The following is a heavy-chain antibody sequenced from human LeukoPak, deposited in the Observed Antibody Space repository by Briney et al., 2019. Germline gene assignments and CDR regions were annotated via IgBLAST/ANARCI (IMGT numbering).Heavy chain of an antibody. J-gene: IGHJ6*03. Sequence: SETLSLTCTVSGGSISRYYWSWIRQPPGKGLEWIGYIYTSGSTNYNPSLKSRVTISVDTSKNQFSLKLSSVTAADTAVYYCARDVLLGPMDVWGKGTTVTVSS. CDR1: GGSISRYY. CDR2: IYTSGST. D-gene: IGHD2-8*02. V-gene: IGHV4-4*09. CDR3: ARDVLLGPMDV.